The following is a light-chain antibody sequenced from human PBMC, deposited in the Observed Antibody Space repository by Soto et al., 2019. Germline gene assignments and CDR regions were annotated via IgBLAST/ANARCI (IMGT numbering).Light chain of an antibody. CDR3: QQYNSWPPLT. Sequence: EIVLTQSPATLSLSPGERATLSCRASQSVSRYLAWYQQKPGQAPRLLIYDASNRATGIPARFSGSGSGTDFTLTISSLEPEDFAVYYCQQYNSWPPLTFGGGTKVEIK. CDR2: DAS. CDR1: QSVSRY. V-gene: IGKV3-11*01. J-gene: IGKJ4*01.